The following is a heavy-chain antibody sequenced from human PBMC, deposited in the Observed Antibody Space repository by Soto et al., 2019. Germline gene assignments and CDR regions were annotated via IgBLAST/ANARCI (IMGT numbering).Heavy chain of an antibody. J-gene: IGHJ4*02. Sequence: QVQLQQWGAGLLKPSETLSLTCAVYGGSFSGYYWSWIRQPPGKGLEWVGEINHSGSNNYNPSLKRXXTXSXXTSKSQFSLKLSSVTAADTAVYYCARDDGSYSFDYWGQGTLVTVSS. CDR2: INHSGSN. V-gene: IGHV4-34*01. CDR3: ARDDGSYSFDY. CDR1: GGSFSGYY. D-gene: IGHD6-6*01.